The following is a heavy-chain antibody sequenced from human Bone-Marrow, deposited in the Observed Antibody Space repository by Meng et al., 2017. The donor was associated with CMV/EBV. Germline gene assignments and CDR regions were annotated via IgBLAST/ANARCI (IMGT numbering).Heavy chain of an antibody. CDR3: ARVSPTIHYYYYGMDV. CDR2: INHSGST. J-gene: IGHJ6*02. V-gene: IGHV4-34*01. Sequence: GSLRLSCAVYGGSFSGYYWSWIRQPPGKGLEWIGEINHSGSTNYNPSLKSRVTISVDTSKNQFSLKLSSVTAADTAVYYCARVSPTIHYYYYGMDVWGQGTTVTVSS. D-gene: IGHD2-2*01. CDR1: GGSFSGYY.